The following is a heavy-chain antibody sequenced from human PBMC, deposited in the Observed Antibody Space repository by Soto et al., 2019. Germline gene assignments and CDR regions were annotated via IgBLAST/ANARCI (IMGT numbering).Heavy chain of an antibody. CDR3: ARERYQVISDGMDV. CDR1: GYTFTGYY. D-gene: IGHD2-2*01. CDR2: INPQTGGT. Sequence: ASVKVSCKASGYTFTGYYIHWVREAPGQGLEWMGWINPQTGGTSYAQKFQGRVTLSRDTSINTAYLELSGLTFDDAAVYFCARERYQVISDGMDVWGQGTTVTVSS. J-gene: IGHJ6*02. V-gene: IGHV1-2*02.